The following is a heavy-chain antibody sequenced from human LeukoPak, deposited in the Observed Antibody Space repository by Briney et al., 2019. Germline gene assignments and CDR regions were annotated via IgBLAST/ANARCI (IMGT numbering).Heavy chain of an antibody. CDR2: MNPNSGDT. CDR1: GYTFTGYY. J-gene: IGHJ4*02. CDR3: ARGPMLSLYGSGSWPDY. V-gene: IGHV1-8*02. Sequence: ASVKVSCKASGYTFTGYYMHWVRQAPGQGLEWMGWMNPNSGDTGYAQKFQGRVTMTRNTSISTAYMELSSLRSEDTAVYYCARGPMLSLYGSGSWPDYWGQGTLVTVSS. D-gene: IGHD3-10*01.